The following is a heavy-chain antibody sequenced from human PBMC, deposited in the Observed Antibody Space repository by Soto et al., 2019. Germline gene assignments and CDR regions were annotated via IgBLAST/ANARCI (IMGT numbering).Heavy chain of an antibody. CDR1: GFDFSNYA. Sequence: GGSLSLSCAASGFDFSNYAIHWVRQAPGKGLEWVTVISNDGSNKYYADSVKGRFAISRDNSKNTLFLQMTSLRADDTAVYYCAKGYKGNFFYYWGQGALVTVSS. D-gene: IGHD1-1*01. V-gene: IGHV3-30*09. J-gene: IGHJ4*02. CDR3: AKGYKGNFFYY. CDR2: ISNDGSNK.